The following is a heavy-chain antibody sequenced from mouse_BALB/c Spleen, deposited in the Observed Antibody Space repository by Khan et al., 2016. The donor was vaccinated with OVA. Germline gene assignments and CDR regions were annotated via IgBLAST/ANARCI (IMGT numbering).Heavy chain of an antibody. CDR2: INSDGSAI. Sequence: EVQLLETGGGLVQPGGSRGLSCEGSGFTFSGFWMSWVRQTPGKTLEWIGDINSDGSAINYAPSIKDRFTIFRDNDKSTLYLQMSNVRSEDTATYCCMGIYYYGSSYFEYWGQGTTLAVSS. J-gene: IGHJ2*01. CDR3: MGIYYYGSSYFEY. V-gene: IGHV11-2*02. CDR1: GFTFSGFW. D-gene: IGHD1-1*01.